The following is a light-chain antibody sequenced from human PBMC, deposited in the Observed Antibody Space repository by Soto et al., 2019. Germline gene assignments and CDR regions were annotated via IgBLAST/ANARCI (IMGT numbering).Light chain of an antibody. Sequence: DVEMTQSPSTLSASVGDRVTITCRASQSLSDWLAWYQQKPGKAPKLLIYGASSLQSGVPSRFSGSGSGTEFTLTISSLQPDDLATYYCQQYISSPWTFGQGTKVDIK. CDR1: QSLSDW. CDR2: GAS. CDR3: QQYISSPWT. J-gene: IGKJ1*01. V-gene: IGKV1-5*01.